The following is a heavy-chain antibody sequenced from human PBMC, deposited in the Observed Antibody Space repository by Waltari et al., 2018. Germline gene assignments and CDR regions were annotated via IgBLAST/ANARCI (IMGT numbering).Heavy chain of an antibody. V-gene: IGHV3-7*04. D-gene: IGHD1-7*01. J-gene: IGHJ5*02. Sequence: EVQLVESGGGLVQPGGSLRLSCAASGFTFGNYWMSWVRQAPGKGLEWVANINQDGSTKTSFDSVKGRCTISRDNADNSLYLQLNSLIAEDTAFYYCARVVSRTRQFYPWGQGTLVTVSP. CDR2: INQDGSTK. CDR1: GFTFGNYW. CDR3: ARVVSRTRQFYP.